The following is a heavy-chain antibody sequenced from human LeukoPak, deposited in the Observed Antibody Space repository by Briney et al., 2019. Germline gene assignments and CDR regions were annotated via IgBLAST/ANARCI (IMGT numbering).Heavy chain of an antibody. CDR2: INTNTGNP. V-gene: IGHV7-4-1*02. D-gene: IGHD3-10*01. Sequence: ASVKVSCKASGYTFTSYAMNWVRQAPGQGLEWMGWINTNTGNPTYAQGFTGRFVFSLDTSVSTAYLQISSLKAEDTAVYYCARTGFPLYHGSGSYYKKVSDSWFDPWGQGTLVTVSS. J-gene: IGHJ5*02. CDR3: ARTGFPLYHGSGSYYKKVSDSWFDP. CDR1: GYTFTSYA.